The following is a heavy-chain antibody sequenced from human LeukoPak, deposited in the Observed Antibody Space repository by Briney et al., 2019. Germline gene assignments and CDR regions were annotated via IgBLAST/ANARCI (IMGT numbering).Heavy chain of an antibody. J-gene: IGHJ4*02. V-gene: IGHV4-59*01. CDR3: ARGGGYASPIGY. D-gene: IGHD5-12*01. Sequence: QPPGXXXEWIGYIYHSGSTNYNPSLKSRVTISVDTSKNQFSLKLSSMAAADTAVYYCARGGGYASPIGYWGQGALVTASS. CDR2: IYHSGST.